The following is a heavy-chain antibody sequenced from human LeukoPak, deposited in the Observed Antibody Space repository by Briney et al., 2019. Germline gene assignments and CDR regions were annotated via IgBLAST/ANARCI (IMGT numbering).Heavy chain of an antibody. V-gene: IGHV4-59*08. CDR2: IYYSGST. CDR3: ARLNYDILTGYYSMGYFDY. Sequence: SETLSLTCTVSGGSISSYYWSWIRQPPGKGLEWIGYIYYSGSTNYNPSLKSRVTISVDTSKNQFSLKLSSVTAADTAVYYCARLNYDILTGYYSMGYFDYWGQGTLVTVSS. J-gene: IGHJ4*02. D-gene: IGHD3-9*01. CDR1: GGSISSYY.